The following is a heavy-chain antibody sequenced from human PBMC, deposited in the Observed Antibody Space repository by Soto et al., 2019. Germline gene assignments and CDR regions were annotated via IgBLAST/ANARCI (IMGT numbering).Heavy chain of an antibody. V-gene: IGHV1-18*01. Sequence: GASVKVSCKACGYTFTSYGISWVRQAPGQGLEWMGWISAYNGNTNYAQKLQGRVTMTTDTSTSTAYMELRSLRSDDTAVYYCVGITMVRGVPGPDYWGQGTLVTVSS. CDR1: GYTFTSYG. CDR2: ISAYNGNT. J-gene: IGHJ4*02. CDR3: VGITMVRGVPGPDY. D-gene: IGHD3-10*01.